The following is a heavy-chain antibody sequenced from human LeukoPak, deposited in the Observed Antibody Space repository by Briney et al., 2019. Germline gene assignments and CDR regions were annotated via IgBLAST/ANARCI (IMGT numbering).Heavy chain of an antibody. Sequence: ASVKVSCKASGNIFTTYGITWVRQAPGQGLEWMGWISGYNGKTNYAQKFQGRVTMTTDTSTSTAYMELRSLRSDDTAVYYCARDRDLVVKLDYWGQGTLLTVSS. D-gene: IGHD3-22*01. CDR1: GNIFTTYG. J-gene: IGHJ4*02. CDR2: ISGYNGKT. CDR3: ARDRDLVVKLDY. V-gene: IGHV1-18*01.